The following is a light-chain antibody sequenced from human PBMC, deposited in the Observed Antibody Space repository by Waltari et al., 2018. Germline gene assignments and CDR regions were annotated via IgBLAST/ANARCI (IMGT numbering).Light chain of an antibody. CDR1: NIGQPCE. CDR2: GNS. V-gene: IGLV1-40*01. Sequence: QSVLTHPPSVSAAPGQSGTISSSASNIGQPCEVHWPQQLPGKAPKLRIFGNSNRPLGVPARFSGSKSGTSASLAITGLQSEDEAVYYCQSSDSSLSGYVIFGGGTKVTVL. J-gene: IGLJ2*01. CDR3: QSSDSSLSGYVI.